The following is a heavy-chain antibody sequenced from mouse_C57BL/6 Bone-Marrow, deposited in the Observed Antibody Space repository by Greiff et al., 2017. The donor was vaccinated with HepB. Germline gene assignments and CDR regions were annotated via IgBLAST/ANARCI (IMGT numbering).Heavy chain of an antibody. CDR1: GYSFTGYY. CDR3: ASLIYYGNLGCAY. Sequence: EVKLVESGPELVKPGASVKISCKASGYSFTGYYMNWVKQSPEKSLEWIGEINPSTGGTTYNQKFKAKATLTVDKSSSTAYMQLSSLTSEDSAVYYCASLIYYGNLGCAYWGQGTLVTVSA. CDR2: INPSTGGT. D-gene: IGHD2-1*01. V-gene: IGHV1-42*01. J-gene: IGHJ3*01.